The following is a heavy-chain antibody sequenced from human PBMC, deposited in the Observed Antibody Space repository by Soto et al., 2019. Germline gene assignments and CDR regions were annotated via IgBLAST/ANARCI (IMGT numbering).Heavy chain of an antibody. CDR3: GREQSGEIMTMTDAFDI. J-gene: IGHJ3*02. CDR1: GYTFTRYA. D-gene: IGHD3-16*01. Sequence: ASVKVSCKASGYTFTRYAMHWVRQAPGQRLEWMGWINAGNGNTKYSQKFQGRVTITRDTSASTAYMELSSLRSEDTALYYCGREQSGEIMTMTDAFDIWGQGTMVTVSS. CDR2: INAGNGNT. V-gene: IGHV1-3*01.